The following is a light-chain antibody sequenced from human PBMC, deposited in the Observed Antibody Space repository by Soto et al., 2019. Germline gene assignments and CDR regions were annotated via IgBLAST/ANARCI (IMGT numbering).Light chain of an antibody. J-gene: IGKJ5*01. Sequence: EIVLTQSPGTLSLSPGERATLSCRASQSVSSRSLAWYQQKPGQAPSLLIYDASSRATGIPDRFSGSGSGTDFTLTISRLEPEDFAVYYCQQYGSLSPITFGQGTRLEIK. CDR2: DAS. CDR1: QSVSSRS. V-gene: IGKV3-20*01. CDR3: QQYGSLSPIT.